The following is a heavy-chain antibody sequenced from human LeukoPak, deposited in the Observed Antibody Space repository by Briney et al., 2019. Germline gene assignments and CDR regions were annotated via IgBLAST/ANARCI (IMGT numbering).Heavy chain of an antibody. J-gene: IGHJ5*02. Sequence: ASVKVSCKASGYTFTCYYMHWVRQAPGQGLEWMGWINPNSGGTNYAQKFQGRVTMTKDTSISTAYMELSRLRSDDTAVYYCARATDYYGSWTRFDPWGQGTLGTVS. CDR3: ARATDYYGSWTRFDP. D-gene: IGHD3-10*01. CDR2: INPNSGGT. V-gene: IGHV1-2*02. CDR1: GYTFTCYY.